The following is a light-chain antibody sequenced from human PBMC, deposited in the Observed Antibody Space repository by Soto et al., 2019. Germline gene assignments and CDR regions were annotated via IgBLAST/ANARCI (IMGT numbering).Light chain of an antibody. CDR2: GAS. J-gene: IGKJ3*01. CDR1: QSVSNN. Sequence: EIVMTQSPATLSVSPGERATLSCRASQSVSNNLAWYQRKPGQAPRLLIYGASTRVTGIPARFSGSGSGTEFTLTISSLQSEDFAVYYCQEYNNWPSHITFGHGTKVDIK. V-gene: IGKV3-15*01. CDR3: QEYNNWPSHIT.